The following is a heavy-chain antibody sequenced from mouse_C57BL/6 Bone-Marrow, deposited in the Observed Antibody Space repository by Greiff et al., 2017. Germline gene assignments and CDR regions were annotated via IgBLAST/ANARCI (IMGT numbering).Heavy chain of an antibody. J-gene: IGHJ3*01. CDR1: GFTFSSYA. CDR3: AGGGYGYAAWFAY. CDR2: ISDGGSYT. D-gene: IGHD2-2*01. V-gene: IGHV5-4*03. Sequence: EVMLVESGGGLVKPGGSLKLSCAASGFTFSSYAMSWVRQTPEKRLEWVATISDGGSYTYYPGNVKGRFTISRDNAKNNLYLQMSHLKSEDTAMYYCAGGGYGYAAWFAYGGQGTLITVSA.